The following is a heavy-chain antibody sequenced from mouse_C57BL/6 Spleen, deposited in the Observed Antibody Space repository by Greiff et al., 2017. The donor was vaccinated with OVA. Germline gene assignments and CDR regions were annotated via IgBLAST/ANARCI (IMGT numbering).Heavy chain of an antibody. J-gene: IGHJ2*01. CDR2: IYPRSGNT. CDR3: ASSPITTVVADY. Sequence: QVQLQQSGAELARPGASVKLSCKASGYTFTSYGISWVKQRTGQGLEWIGEIYPRSGNTYYNEKFKGKATLTADKSSSTAYMELRSLTSEDSAVYFCASSPITTVVADYWGQGTTLTVSS. D-gene: IGHD1-1*01. V-gene: IGHV1-81*01. CDR1: GYTFTSYG.